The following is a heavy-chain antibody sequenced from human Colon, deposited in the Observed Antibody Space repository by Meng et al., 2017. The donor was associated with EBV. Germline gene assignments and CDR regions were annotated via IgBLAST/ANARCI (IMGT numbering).Heavy chain of an antibody. Sequence: QVQPQEAGPGLGKPSQTLSLTCTVSGGSVSSGGYHWTWIRQHPGKGLEGFWHIYFSGSTFYNPSLKRRVIISIDTSKNQFSLNLRSVTAADTAVYYCARVSSGWDYFDYWGQGTLVTVSS. CDR2: IYFSGST. V-gene: IGHV4-31*03. CDR1: GGSVSSGGYH. CDR3: ARVSSGWDYFDY. D-gene: IGHD6-19*01. J-gene: IGHJ4*02.